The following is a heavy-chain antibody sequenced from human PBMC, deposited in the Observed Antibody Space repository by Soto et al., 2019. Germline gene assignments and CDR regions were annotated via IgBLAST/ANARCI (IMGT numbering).Heavy chain of an antibody. J-gene: IGHJ6*02. V-gene: IGHV1-2*02. CDR1: GYTFTGYY. CDR3: ARVLRWAQMDV. CDR2: INPNRTGT. Sequence: SLRVSCKATGYTFTGYYMRWVRQAPVQGVGWMGCINPNRTGTYTAQKFDRRATMTRDTSNSTAYIKMSRMRSDDTAEYYCARVLRWAQMDVWGQGTTVTVSS. D-gene: IGHD4-17*01.